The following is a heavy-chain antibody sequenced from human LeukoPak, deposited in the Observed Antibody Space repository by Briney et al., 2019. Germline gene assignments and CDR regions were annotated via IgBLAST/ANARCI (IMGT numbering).Heavy chain of an antibody. D-gene: IGHD2-15*01. CDR3: ARVYCSGGSCYSDP. V-gene: IGHV4-59*01. CDR1: GGSISSYY. Sequence: SETLSLTCTVSGGSISSYYWSWIRQPPGKGLEWIGYIYYSGSTNYNPSLKSRVTISVDTSKNQFSLKLSSVTAADTAVYYCARVYCSGGSCYSDPWGQGTLVTVSS. J-gene: IGHJ5*02. CDR2: IYYSGST.